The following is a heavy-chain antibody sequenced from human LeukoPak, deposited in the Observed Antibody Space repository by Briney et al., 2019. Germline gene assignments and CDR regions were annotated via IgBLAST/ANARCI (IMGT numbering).Heavy chain of an antibody. Sequence: GGSLRLSCAASGFTFSGSAMHWVRQASGKGLEWVGRIRSKANSYATAYAASVKGRFTISRDDSKNTTYLQMNSLKTEDTAVYYCTRHGPYDSSGLDYWGQGTLVTVSS. D-gene: IGHD3-22*01. CDR2: IRSKANSYAT. CDR3: TRHGPYDSSGLDY. J-gene: IGHJ4*02. V-gene: IGHV3-73*01. CDR1: GFTFSGSA.